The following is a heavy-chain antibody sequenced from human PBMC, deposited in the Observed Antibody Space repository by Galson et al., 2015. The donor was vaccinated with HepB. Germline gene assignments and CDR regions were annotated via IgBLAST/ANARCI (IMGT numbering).Heavy chain of an antibody. Sequence: SVKVSCKASGYTFTSYGISWVRQAPGQGLEWMGWISAYNGNTNYAQKLQGRVTMTTDTSTSTAYMELRSLRSDDTAVYYCARAGAPPPLSRYCSSTSCYRVGYYYYYMDVWGKGTTVTVSS. CDR2: ISAYNGNT. V-gene: IGHV1-18*01. CDR3: ARAGAPPPLSRYCSSTSCYRVGYYYYYMDV. CDR1: GYTFTSYG. D-gene: IGHD2-2*02. J-gene: IGHJ6*03.